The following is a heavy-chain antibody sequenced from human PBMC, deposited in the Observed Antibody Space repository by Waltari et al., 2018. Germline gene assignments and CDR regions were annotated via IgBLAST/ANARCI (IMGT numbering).Heavy chain of an antibody. J-gene: IGHJ4*02. CDR2: IIPIFGTA. V-gene: IGHV1-69*05. CDR3: AREVLITFGGVIVQAEFDY. Sequence: QVQLVQSGAEVKKPGSSVKVSCKASGGTFSSYAISWVRQAPGPGLEWMGGIIPIFGTANYAQKFQGRVTITTDESTSTAYMELSSLRSDDTAVYYCAREVLITFGGVIVQAEFDYWGQGTLVTVSS. CDR1: GGTFSSYA. D-gene: IGHD3-16*02.